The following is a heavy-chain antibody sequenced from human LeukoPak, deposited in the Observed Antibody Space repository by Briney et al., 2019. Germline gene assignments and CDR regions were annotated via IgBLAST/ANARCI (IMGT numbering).Heavy chain of an antibody. Sequence: PGGSLRLSCAASGFTFSSYWMSWVRQAPGKGLEWVANIKQDGSEKYYVDSEKGRFTISRDNAKNSLYLQMNSLRAEDTAVYYCARGVVAVAGTWYFDYWGQGTLVTVSS. V-gene: IGHV3-7*01. CDR2: IKQDGSEK. D-gene: IGHD6-19*01. CDR1: GFTFSSYW. CDR3: ARGVVAVAGTWYFDY. J-gene: IGHJ4*02.